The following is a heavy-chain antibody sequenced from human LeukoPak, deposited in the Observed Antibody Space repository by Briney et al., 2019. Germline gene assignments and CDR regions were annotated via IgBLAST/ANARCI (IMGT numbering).Heavy chain of an antibody. Sequence: SETLSLTCAVSGGSISGYYWSWIRQPPGKGLEWIGYIYYSGSTNYNPSLKSRVTISVDTSKNQFSLKLSSVTAADTAVYYCARGCSAGTPHNWFDPWGQGTLVTVSS. D-gene: IGHD6-13*01. CDR2: IYYSGST. CDR3: ARGCSAGTPHNWFDP. J-gene: IGHJ5*02. V-gene: IGHV4-59*01. CDR1: GGSISGYY.